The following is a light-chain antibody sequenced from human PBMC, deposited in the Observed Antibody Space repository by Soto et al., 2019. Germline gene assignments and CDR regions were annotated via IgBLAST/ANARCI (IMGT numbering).Light chain of an antibody. CDR3: SSHRTSDIPV. J-gene: IGLJ1*01. V-gene: IGLV2-14*03. CDR1: SSDVGAYDY. Sequence: QSVLTQPASVSGSPGQSIAISCTGSSSDVGAYDYVSWYQQHPDKAPRLIMYEVSYRPSGVSNRFSGSKSVNTATLTISGLQAEDEGYYYCSSHRTSDIPVFGTWTRSPS. CDR2: EVS.